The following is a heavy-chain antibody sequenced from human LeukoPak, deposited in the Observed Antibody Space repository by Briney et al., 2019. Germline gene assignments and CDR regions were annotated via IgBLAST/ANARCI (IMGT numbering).Heavy chain of an antibody. Sequence: GGALRLSCSTSGFTFSSYNLKLVRPAPGKGVGRGFYIYRSSNNIYFADSVKGRFTISRDNAKNSLYLQMNSLRAEDTAVYYCARDRIEQQRTLGRSTSYYNYYYMDVWGKGTTVTVSS. J-gene: IGHJ6*03. V-gene: IGHV3-48*01. D-gene: IGHD6-13*01. CDR2: IYRSSNNI. CDR3: ARDRIEQQRTLGRSTSYYNYYYMDV. CDR1: GFTFSSYN.